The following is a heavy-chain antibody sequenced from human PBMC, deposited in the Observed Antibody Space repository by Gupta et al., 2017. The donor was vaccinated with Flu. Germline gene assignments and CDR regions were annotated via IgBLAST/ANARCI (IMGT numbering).Heavy chain of an antibody. CDR2: ISGSGGST. V-gene: IGHV3-23*01. CDR3: AKGPVVGFFVY. Sequence: PGGSLRLSCAASGFTFSSYAMSWVRQAPGKGLEWVPAISGSGGSTYYADSVKGRFTISRDNSKNTRYLQMNSLRAEDTAVYYCAKGPVVGFFVYWGQGTLVTVSS. D-gene: IGHD2-15*01. CDR1: GFTFSSYA. J-gene: IGHJ4*02.